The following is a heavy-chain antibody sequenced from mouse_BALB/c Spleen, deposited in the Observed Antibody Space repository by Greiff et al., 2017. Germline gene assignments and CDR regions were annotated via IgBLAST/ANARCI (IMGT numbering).Heavy chain of an antibody. D-gene: IGHD2-1*01. V-gene: IGHV5-4*02. CDR2: ISDGGSYT. J-gene: IGHJ4*01. Sequence: EVMLVESGGGLVKPGGSLKLSCAASGFTFSDYYMYWVRQTPEKRLEWVATISDGGSYTYYPDSVKGRFTISRDNAKNNLYLQMSSLKSEDTAMYYCARAPYGNYDAMDYWGQGTSVTVSS. CDR3: ARAPYGNYDAMDY. CDR1: GFTFSDYY.